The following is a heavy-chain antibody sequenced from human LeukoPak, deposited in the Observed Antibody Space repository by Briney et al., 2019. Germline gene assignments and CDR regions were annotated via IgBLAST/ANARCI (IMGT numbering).Heavy chain of an antibody. V-gene: IGHV3-53*04. CDR3: ARGNMVRGAMGYYYYYGMDV. D-gene: IGHD3-10*01. Sequence: PGGSLRLSCAASGFTVSSNHMSWVRQAPGKGLEWVSVIYSGGSTYYADSVKGRFTISRHNSKNTLYLQMNSLRAEDTAVYYCARGNMVRGAMGYYYYYGMDVWGQGTTVTVSS. J-gene: IGHJ6*02. CDR2: IYSGGST. CDR1: GFTVSSNH.